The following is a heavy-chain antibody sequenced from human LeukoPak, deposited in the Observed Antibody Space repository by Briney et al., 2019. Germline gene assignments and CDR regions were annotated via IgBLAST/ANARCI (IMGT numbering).Heavy chain of an antibody. J-gene: IGHJ4*02. D-gene: IGHD2-2*01. CDR1: GFTFGDYA. CDR3: TRTPSAAAPFDY. Sequence: GGSLRLSCTGSGFTFGDYAMSWVRQAPGKGLEWVAFIRSKAYGGTPEYAASVKGRFTISRDDSKNIAYVQMNSLRTEDTAVYYCTRTPSAAAPFDYWGQGSLVTVSS. CDR2: IRSKAYGGTP. V-gene: IGHV3-49*04.